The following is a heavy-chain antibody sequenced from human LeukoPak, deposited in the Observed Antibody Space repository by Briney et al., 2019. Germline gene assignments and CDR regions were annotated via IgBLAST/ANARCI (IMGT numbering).Heavy chain of an antibody. Sequence: SQTLSLTCTVSGDSIGDGDYYWSWIRQPPGKGLEWIGYSYYTGTTNYNPSLESRLTISVDRSKNQLSLKLGSVTAADTAVYYCARHKVGARFNVPYMDVWGKGTTVTVSS. CDR2: SYYTGTT. V-gene: IGHV4-30-4*01. D-gene: IGHD3-10*01. CDR1: GDSIGDGDYY. J-gene: IGHJ6*03. CDR3: ARHKVGARFNVPYMDV.